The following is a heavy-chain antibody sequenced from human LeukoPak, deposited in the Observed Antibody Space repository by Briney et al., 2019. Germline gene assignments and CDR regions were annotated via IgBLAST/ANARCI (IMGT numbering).Heavy chain of an antibody. Sequence: ASVKVSCKASGYTFTDYYMHLVRQAPGQGLEWMGCINPNSGGTNYAQKFQGRVTMTRDTSISTAYMELSSLRSDDTAVYYCARDHIEDSSAWYGAFDVWGQGTLVTVSS. V-gene: IGHV1-2*02. CDR2: INPNSGGT. D-gene: IGHD6-19*01. CDR3: ARDHIEDSSAWYGAFDV. CDR1: GYTFTDYY. J-gene: IGHJ3*01.